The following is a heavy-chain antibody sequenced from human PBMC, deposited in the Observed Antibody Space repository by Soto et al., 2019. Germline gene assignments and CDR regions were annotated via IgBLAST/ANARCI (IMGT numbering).Heavy chain of an antibody. CDR3: AKAATVVTLYYFDY. V-gene: IGHV3-23*01. Sequence: EVQLLESGGGLVQPGGSLRLSCAASGFTFNNYGMSWVRQAPGKGLEWVSAITDSGGSTYYADSVKGRFTISRDNSKNTVYLQMNSLRAEVTAVYYCAKAATVVTLYYFDYWGQGTLVTVSS. CDR2: ITDSGGST. CDR1: GFTFNNYG. D-gene: IGHD4-17*01. J-gene: IGHJ4*02.